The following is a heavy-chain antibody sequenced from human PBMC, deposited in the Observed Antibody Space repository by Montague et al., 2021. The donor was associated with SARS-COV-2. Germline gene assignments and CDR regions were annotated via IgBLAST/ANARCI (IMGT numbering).Heavy chain of an antibody. Sequence: SETLSLTCTVSGDSISYFYWCWSWQPAGKGLELIGRVSTCGSTNTNSSLNSRVTMSVDTSKKQFPLRLSLVTAADTAVYYCASAVVAAPGTFDYWGQGTLVTVSS. CDR3: ASAVVAAPGTFDY. CDR1: GDSISYFY. V-gene: IGHV4-4*07. J-gene: IGHJ4*02. D-gene: IGHD6-13*01. CDR2: VSTCGST.